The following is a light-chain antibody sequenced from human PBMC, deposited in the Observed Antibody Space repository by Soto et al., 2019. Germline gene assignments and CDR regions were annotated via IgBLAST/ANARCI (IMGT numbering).Light chain of an antibody. J-gene: IGLJ1*01. V-gene: IGLV1-40*01. CDR2: GNS. CDR3: QSYDSSLSGYV. Sequence: SVLMLPPPVSGAPGQRVPIYCTGSSSNIGAGYDVHWYQQLPGTAPKLLSYGNSNRPSGVPERFSGSKSGTSASLAITGLQAEDEADYYCQSYDSSLSGYVCGTGTKVTVL. CDR1: SSNIGAGYD.